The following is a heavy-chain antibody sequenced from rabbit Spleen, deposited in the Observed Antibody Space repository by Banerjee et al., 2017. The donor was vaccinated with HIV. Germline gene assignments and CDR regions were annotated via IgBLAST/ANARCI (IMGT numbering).Heavy chain of an antibody. CDR1: AFSFSDRDV. J-gene: IGHJ4*01. D-gene: IGHD4-2*01. Sequence: QEQLVESGGGLVKPEGSLTLTCKASAFSFSDRDVMCWVRQAPGKGLEWIACIDAGSSDFNYHASWAKGRFTISKTSSTTVTLQMTSLTAADTATYFCAKDFQVGSVWGPGTLVTVS. CDR3: AKDFQVGSV. V-gene: IGHV1S45*01. CDR2: IDAGSSDFN.